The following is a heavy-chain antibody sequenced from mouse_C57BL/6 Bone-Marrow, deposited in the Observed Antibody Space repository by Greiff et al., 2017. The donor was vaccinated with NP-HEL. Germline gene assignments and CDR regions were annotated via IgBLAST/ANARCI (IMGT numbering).Heavy chain of an antibody. Sequence: VKVVESGAELVRPGTSVKMSCKASGYTFTNYWIGWAKQRPGHGLEWIGDIYPGGGYTNYNEKFKGKATLTADKSSSTAYMQFSSLTSEDSAIYYCARRGGDFYAMDYWGQGTSVTVSS. J-gene: IGHJ4*01. D-gene: IGHD3-3*01. CDR1: GYTFTNYW. CDR2: IYPGGGYT. V-gene: IGHV1-63*01. CDR3: ARRGGDFYAMDY.